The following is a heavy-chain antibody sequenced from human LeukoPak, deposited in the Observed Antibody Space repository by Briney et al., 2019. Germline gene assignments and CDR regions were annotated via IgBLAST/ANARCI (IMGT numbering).Heavy chain of an antibody. D-gene: IGHD6-19*01. V-gene: IGHV4-59*01. CDR3: ARDSTHAGQWLLDAFDI. Sequence: RPSETLSLTCTVSGGSISSYYWSWIRQPPGKGLEWIGYIYYSGSTNYNPSLKSRVTISVDTSKNQFSLKLSSVTAADTAVYYCARDSTHAGQWLLDAFDIWGQGTMVTVSS. CDR1: GGSISSYY. CDR2: IYYSGST. J-gene: IGHJ3*02.